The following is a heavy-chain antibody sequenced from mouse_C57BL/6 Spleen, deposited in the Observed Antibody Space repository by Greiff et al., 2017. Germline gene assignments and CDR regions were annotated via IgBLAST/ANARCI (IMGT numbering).Heavy chain of an antibody. CDR3: ARMGYYGYDGLAY. V-gene: IGHV5-17*01. J-gene: IGHJ3*01. Sequence: EVKLMESGGGLVKPGGSLKLSCAASGFTFSDYGMHWVRQAPEKGLEWVAYISSGSSTIYYADTVKGRFTISRDNAKNTLFLQMTSLRSEDTAMYYCARMGYYGYDGLAYWGQGTLVTVSA. CDR1: GFTFSDYG. D-gene: IGHD2-2*01. CDR2: ISSGSSTI.